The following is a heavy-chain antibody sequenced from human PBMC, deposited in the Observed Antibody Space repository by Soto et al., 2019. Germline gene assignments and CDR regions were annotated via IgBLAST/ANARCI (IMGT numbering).Heavy chain of an antibody. D-gene: IGHD6-6*01. CDR2: IYYSGST. Sequence: SETLSLTCTVSGGSISSSSYYWGWIRQPPGKGLEWIGSIYYSGSTYYNPSLKSRVTISVDTSKNQFSLKLSSVTAADTAVYYCARLTLHSSSRNWFDPWGQGTLVTVSS. CDR1: GGSISSSSYY. V-gene: IGHV4-39*01. CDR3: ARLTLHSSSRNWFDP. J-gene: IGHJ5*02.